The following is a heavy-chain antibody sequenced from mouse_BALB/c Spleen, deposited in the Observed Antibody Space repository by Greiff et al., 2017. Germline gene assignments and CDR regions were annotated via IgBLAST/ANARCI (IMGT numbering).Heavy chain of an antibody. CDR2: IYWDDDK. Sequence: QVTLNECGPGLLQPSQTLSLSCSSSGFSLSTSGMGLSWLRQPSGKGLVWLAHIYWDDDKRYNPSLKRRLTISKDTSSNQVFLKITSVDTADTATYYCARRMVRGAMDYWGQGTSVTVSS. V-gene: IGHV8-12*01. J-gene: IGHJ4*01. CDR1: GFSLSTSGMG. D-gene: IGHD2-3*01. CDR3: ARRMVRGAMDY.